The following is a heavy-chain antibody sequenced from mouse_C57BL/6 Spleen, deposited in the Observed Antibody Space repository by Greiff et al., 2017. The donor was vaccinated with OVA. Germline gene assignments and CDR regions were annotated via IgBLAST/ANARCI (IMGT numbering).Heavy chain of an antibody. CDR3: SLDYDYDDAMDY. J-gene: IGHJ4*01. Sequence: EVKVVESGPELVKPGASVKMSCKASGYTFTDYNMHWVKQSHGKSLEWIGYINPNDGGTSYNQKFKGKATLTVNKSSSTAYMELRSLTSEDSAVDDYSLDYDYDDAMDYWGQGTSVTVSS. CDR2: INPNDGGT. CDR1: GYTFTDYN. D-gene: IGHD2-4*01. V-gene: IGHV1-22*01.